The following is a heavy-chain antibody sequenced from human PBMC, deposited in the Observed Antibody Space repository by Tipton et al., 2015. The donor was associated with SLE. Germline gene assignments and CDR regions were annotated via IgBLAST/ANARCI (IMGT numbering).Heavy chain of an antibody. J-gene: IGHJ4*02. Sequence: TLSLTCTVSGGSISRHYWSWIRQPPGKGLEWIGYIYYTGNTDYNPSLKSRVTISVNTSKNQFSLRLASVTAADTAVYYCARDLGYYDTNEYSSLFDYWGQGTLVTVSS. CDR1: GGSISRHY. CDR2: IYYTGNT. CDR3: ARDLGYYDTNEYSSLFDY. D-gene: IGHD3-22*01. V-gene: IGHV4-59*11.